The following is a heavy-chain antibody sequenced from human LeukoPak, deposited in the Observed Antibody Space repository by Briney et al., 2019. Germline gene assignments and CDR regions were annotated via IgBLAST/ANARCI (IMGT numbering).Heavy chain of an antibody. CDR3: ARQIRYYGSGSYGTFDY. D-gene: IGHD3-10*01. Sequence: PSETLSLTCTVSGGSISSYYWSWIRQPAGKGLEWIGYIYYSGSTNYNPSLKSRVTISVDTSKNQFSLKLSSVTAADTAVYYCARQIRYYGSGSYGTFDYWGQGTLVTVSS. CDR1: GGSISSYY. V-gene: IGHV4-59*08. CDR2: IYYSGST. J-gene: IGHJ4*02.